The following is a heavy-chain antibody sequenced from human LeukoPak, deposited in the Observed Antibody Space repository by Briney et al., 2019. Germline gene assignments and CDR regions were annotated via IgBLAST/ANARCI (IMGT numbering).Heavy chain of an antibody. V-gene: IGHV3-53*01. J-gene: IGHJ4*02. Sequence: GGSLRLSCAASEFTVSTNYMSWVRQAPGKGLEWVSVIYGGGSTYYADSVKGRFTISRDNSKNTLYLQMNSLRAEDTAVYYCAKAPNVVVPAATYYFDYWGQGTLVTVSS. CDR3: AKAPNVVVPAATYYFDY. CDR2: IYGGGST. D-gene: IGHD2-2*01. CDR1: EFTVSTNY.